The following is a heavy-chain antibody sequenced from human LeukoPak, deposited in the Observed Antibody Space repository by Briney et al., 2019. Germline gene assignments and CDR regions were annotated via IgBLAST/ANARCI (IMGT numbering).Heavy chain of an antibody. D-gene: IGHD3-22*01. J-gene: IGHJ4*02. CDR1: GFTFTSSA. Sequence: SVKVSCKASGFTFTSSAMQWVRQARGQRLEWIGWIVVGSGNTNCAQKFQERVTITRDMSTSTAYMELSSLRSEDTAVYYCARSLTMIPDFDYWGQGTLVTVSS. CDR2: IVVGSGNT. V-gene: IGHV1-58*02. CDR3: ARSLTMIPDFDY.